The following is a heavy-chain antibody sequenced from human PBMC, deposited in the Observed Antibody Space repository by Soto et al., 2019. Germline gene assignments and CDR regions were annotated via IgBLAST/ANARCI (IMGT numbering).Heavy chain of an antibody. V-gene: IGHV3-30*18. Sequence: QVQLVESGGGVVQPGRSLRLSCAASGFTFSSYGMHWVRQAPGKGLEWVAVISYDGSNKYYADSVKGRFTISRDNSKNKLYLQMNSLRAEDTAVYYCAKGPRGSYSEDPPHFDYWGQGTLVTVSS. CDR1: GFTFSSYG. D-gene: IGHD1-26*01. J-gene: IGHJ4*02. CDR2: ISYDGSNK. CDR3: AKGPRGSYSEDPPHFDY.